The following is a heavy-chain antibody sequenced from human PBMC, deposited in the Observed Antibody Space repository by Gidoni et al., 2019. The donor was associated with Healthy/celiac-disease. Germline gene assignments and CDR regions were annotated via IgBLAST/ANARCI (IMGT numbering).Heavy chain of an antibody. D-gene: IGHD6-13*01. V-gene: IGHV5-51*01. CDR1: GYSFTSYW. CDR3: ARRRGVSYSSSFTGGDY. CDR2: IYPGDSDT. J-gene: IGHJ4*02. Sequence: EVQRVQSGAEVKKPGEARKIAGKGSGYSFTSYWIGWVRQMPGKGLEWMGIIYPGDSDTRYSPSFQGQVTISADKSISTAYLQWSSLKASDTAMYYCARRRGVSYSSSFTGGDYWGQGTLVTVSS.